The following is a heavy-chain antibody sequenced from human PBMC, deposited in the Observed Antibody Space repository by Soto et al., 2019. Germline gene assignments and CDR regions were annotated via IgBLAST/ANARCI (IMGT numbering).Heavy chain of an antibody. Sequence: PSETLSLTCTVSGGSISSYYWSWIRQPPGKGLEWIGYIYYSGSTNYNPSLKSRVTISVDTSKNQFSLKLSPVTAADTAVYYCARSLAAANYYYYGMDVWGQGTTVTVSS. CDR2: IYYSGST. J-gene: IGHJ6*02. V-gene: IGHV4-59*01. D-gene: IGHD6-13*01. CDR3: ARSLAAANYYYYGMDV. CDR1: GGSISSYY.